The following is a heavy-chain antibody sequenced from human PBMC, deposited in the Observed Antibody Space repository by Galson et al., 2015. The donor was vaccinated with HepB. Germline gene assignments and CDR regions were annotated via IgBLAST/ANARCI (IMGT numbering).Heavy chain of an antibody. CDR2: IIPILGIA. CDR1: GGTFSSYT. V-gene: IGHV1-69*02. D-gene: IGHD3-22*01. CDR3: ARAGYYDSSGYYEYYFDY. J-gene: IGHJ4*02. Sequence: SVKVSCKASGGTFSSYTISWVRQAPGQGLEWMGRIIPILGIANYAQKFQGRVTITADKSTSTAYMELSSLRSEDTAVYYCARAGYYDSSGYYEYYFDYWGQGTLVTVSS.